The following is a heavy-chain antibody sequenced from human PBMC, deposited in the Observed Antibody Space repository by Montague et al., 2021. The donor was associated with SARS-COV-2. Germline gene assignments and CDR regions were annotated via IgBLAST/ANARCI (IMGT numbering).Heavy chain of an antibody. CDR2: ISYDGSNK. CDR3: ARDQRRYGSGSYYGPHYYYYGMDV. J-gene: IGHJ6*02. CDR1: GFTFSSYA. Sequence: SLRLSCSASGFTFSSYAMHWVRQAPGKGLEWVAVISYDGSNKYYXVSVKGRFTISRDNSKNTLYLQMNSLRAEDTAVYYCARDQRRYGSGSYYGPHYYYYGMDVWGQGTTVTVSS. D-gene: IGHD3-10*01. V-gene: IGHV3-30-3*01.